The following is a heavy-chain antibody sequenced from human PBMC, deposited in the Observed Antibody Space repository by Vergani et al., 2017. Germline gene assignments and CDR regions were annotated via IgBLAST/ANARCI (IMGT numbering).Heavy chain of an antibody. V-gene: IGHV3-33*01. D-gene: IGHD1-7*01. J-gene: IGHJ3*02. CDR2: IWYDGSNK. Sequence: QVQLVESGGGVVQPGRSLRLSCAASGFTFSSYGMHWVRQAPGKGLEWVAVIWYDGSNKYYADSVKGRFTISRDNSKNTLYLQMNSLRAEDTDVYYCARGATSLFNWNYAAFDIWGQGTMVTVSS. CDR3: ARGATSLFNWNYAAFDI. CDR1: GFTFSSYG.